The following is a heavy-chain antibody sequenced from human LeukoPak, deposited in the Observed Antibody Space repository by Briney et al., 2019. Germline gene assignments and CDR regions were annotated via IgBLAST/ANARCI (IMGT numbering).Heavy chain of an antibody. V-gene: IGHV1-24*01. Sequence: VASVKVSCKFSGYTLTELSMHWVRQAPGKGVEWVGGFDPEDGETIYAQKFQGRVTMTEATSTDTAYIELSSLRSEDTAVYHCATSRGQWPGTNWFDPWGQGTLVTVSS. CDR3: ATSRGQWPGTNWFDP. CDR1: GYTLTELS. D-gene: IGHD6-19*01. CDR2: FDPEDGET. J-gene: IGHJ5*02.